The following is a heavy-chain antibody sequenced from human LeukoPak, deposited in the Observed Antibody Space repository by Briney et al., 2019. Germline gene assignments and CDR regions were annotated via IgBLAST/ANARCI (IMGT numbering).Heavy chain of an antibody. D-gene: IGHD2-2*01. CDR2: ISGSGGST. CDR3: ASPAIVVVPAAMERFDY. Sequence: PGGSLRLSCAASGFTFSSYAMSWVRQAPGKGLEWVSAISGSGGSTYYADSVKGRFTISRDNSKNTLYPQMNSLRAEDTAVYYCASPAIVVVPAAMERFDYWGQGTLVTVSS. V-gene: IGHV3-23*01. J-gene: IGHJ4*02. CDR1: GFTFSSYA.